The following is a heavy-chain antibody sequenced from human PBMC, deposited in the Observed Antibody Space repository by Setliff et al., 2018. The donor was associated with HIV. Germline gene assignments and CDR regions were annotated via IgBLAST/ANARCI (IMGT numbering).Heavy chain of an antibody. Sequence: ASVKVSCKASGYTFTSYYMHWVRQAPGQGLEWMGIINPSGGSTSYAQKFQGRVTMTRDTSTSTVYMELSSLRSEDTAVYYCARARYDYGDLSGMDVWGQGTTVTVSS. V-gene: IGHV1-46*01. CDR1: GYTFTSYY. CDR3: ARARYDYGDLSGMDV. J-gene: IGHJ6*02. CDR2: INPSGGST. D-gene: IGHD4-17*01.